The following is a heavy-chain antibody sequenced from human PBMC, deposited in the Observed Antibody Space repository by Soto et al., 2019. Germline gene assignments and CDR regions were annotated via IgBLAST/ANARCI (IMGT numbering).Heavy chain of an antibody. J-gene: IGHJ6*02. Sequence: ASVKVSCKASGYTFTSYGISWVRQAPGQGLEWMGWISAYNGNTNYAQKLQGRVTMTTDTSTSTAYMELRSLRSYDTAVYYCAREAIVVVPAATPTHYGMDVWGQGTTVTVSS. CDR3: AREAIVVVPAATPTHYGMDV. V-gene: IGHV1-18*01. CDR1: GYTFTSYG. CDR2: ISAYNGNT. D-gene: IGHD2-2*01.